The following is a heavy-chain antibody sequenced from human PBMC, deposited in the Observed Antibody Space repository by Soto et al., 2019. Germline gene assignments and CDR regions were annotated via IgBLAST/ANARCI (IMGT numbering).Heavy chain of an antibody. V-gene: IGHV3-74*01. D-gene: IGHD1-1*01. J-gene: IGHJ4*02. CDR1: GFTFSAYW. Sequence: EGHLVESGGALVKPGESLRLSCAVSGFTFSAYWMHWVRQVPGKGLTWVSRISDDGSTATYADSVKGRFVISRDNAKNSLYLEMNTLRVDDSGLYYCARGPRVSSTGTGAHWGRGTLVTVSS. CDR3: ARGPRVSSTGTGAH. CDR2: ISDDGSTA.